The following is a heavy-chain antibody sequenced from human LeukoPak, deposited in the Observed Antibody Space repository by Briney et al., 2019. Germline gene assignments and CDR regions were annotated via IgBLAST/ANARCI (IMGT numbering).Heavy chain of an antibody. J-gene: IGHJ3*02. CDR1: GFTFSRYW. CDR2: INSDGSST. V-gene: IGHV3-74*01. CDR3: VLDLFSSFAFDI. Sequence: GGSLRLSCAASGFTFSRYWMHWVRQAPGKGLLWVSRINSDGSSTYYADSVKGRFTTSRDNTKNALHLQMNSLTAEDTAVYYCVLDLFSSFAFDIWGQGTMVTVSS. D-gene: IGHD3/OR15-3a*01.